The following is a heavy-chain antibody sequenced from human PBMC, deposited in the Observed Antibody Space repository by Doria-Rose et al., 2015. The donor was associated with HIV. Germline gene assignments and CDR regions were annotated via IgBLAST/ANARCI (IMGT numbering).Heavy chain of an antibody. CDR2: ISSSSEYI. D-gene: IGHD3-22*01. J-gene: IGHJ4*02. V-gene: IGHV3-21*03. CDR3: ARDYYDSGGYYSD. Sequence: VQLQESRGGLVKPGGSLRLSCAASGFTFSRYSMNWVRQAPGKGLEWVSSISSSSEYIYYVDSVQGRFTISRDNAKNSVYLQMNSLRTEDTAVYYCARDYYDSGGYYSDWGQGTLVTVSS. CDR1: GFTFSRYS.